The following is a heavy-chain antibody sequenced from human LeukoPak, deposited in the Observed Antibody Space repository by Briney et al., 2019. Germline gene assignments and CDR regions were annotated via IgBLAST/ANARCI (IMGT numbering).Heavy chain of an antibody. J-gene: IGHJ3*02. V-gene: IGHV1-2*02. D-gene: IGHD2-21*02. CDR3: ARECMRVTACAI. CDR2: ISPHSGGT. Sequence: ASVKVSPKASGYTFSDNNIRWVRQAPGQGLEWMGWISPHSGGTNYGEDFQGRVTLTRDTSISTAYMDLSSLISDDTAVSYCARECMRVTACAIWGQGTMVTVSS. CDR1: GYTFSDNN.